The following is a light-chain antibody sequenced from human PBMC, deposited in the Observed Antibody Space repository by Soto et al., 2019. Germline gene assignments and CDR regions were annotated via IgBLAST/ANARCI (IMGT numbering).Light chain of an antibody. V-gene: IGKV3D-15*01. CDR2: DAS. CDR3: QQYNNWPPWT. Sequence: EIVLTQSPGTLSLSPGERATLSCRASQSIRTDLAWYQQKPGQGPRLLIYDASTRATGIPARFSGSGSGTEFTLTISSLQSEDFAVYYCQQYNNWPPWTFGQGTKVDIK. CDR1: QSIRTD. J-gene: IGKJ1*01.